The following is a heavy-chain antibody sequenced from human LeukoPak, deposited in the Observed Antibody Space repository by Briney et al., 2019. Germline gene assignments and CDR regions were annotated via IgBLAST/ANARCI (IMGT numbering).Heavy chain of an antibody. Sequence: GGSLRLSCAASGFTFSSYAMSWVRQAPGKGLEWVSLINDSGGNTYYADSVKGRFTISRDNSKNTLYLQMNSLKTEDTAVYYCTRRYSSSWSHDAFDIWGQGTMVTVSS. CDR2: INDSGGNT. D-gene: IGHD6-13*01. J-gene: IGHJ3*02. V-gene: IGHV3-23*01. CDR1: GFTFSSYA. CDR3: TRRYSSSWSHDAFDI.